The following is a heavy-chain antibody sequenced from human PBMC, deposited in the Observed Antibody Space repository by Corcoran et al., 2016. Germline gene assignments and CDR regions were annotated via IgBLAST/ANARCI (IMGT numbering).Heavy chain of an antibody. Sequence: QLQLQESGPGLVKPSETLSLTCTVSGGSISSSSYYWGWIRQPPGKGLEWIGSIYYSGSTYYNPSLKSRVTISVDTSKNQFSLKLSSVTAADTAGYYCARHPQGSVGPFDYWGQGTLVTVSS. D-gene: IGHD2-8*02. CDR3: ARHPQGSVGPFDY. CDR2: IYYSGST. V-gene: IGHV4-39*01. J-gene: IGHJ4*02. CDR1: GGSISSSSYY.